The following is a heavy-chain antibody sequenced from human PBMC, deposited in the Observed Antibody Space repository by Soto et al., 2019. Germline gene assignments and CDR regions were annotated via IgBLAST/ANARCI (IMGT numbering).Heavy chain of an antibody. V-gene: IGHV3-15*07. CDR3: TADLPTPTPPMHY. D-gene: IGHD1-1*01. CDR2: VKSKVDGGAT. CDR1: GFTFSGAW. Sequence: PGGSLRLSCAASGFTFSGAWMNWVRQAPGKGLEWVARVKSKVDGGATDYAAPVKGRFAISRDDSKDTLYLQMNNLKTEDTALYYCTADLPTPTPPMHYWGQGVLVTVST. J-gene: IGHJ4*02.